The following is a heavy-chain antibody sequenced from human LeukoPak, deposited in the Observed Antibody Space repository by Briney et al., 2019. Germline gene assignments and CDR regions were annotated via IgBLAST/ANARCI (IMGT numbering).Heavy chain of an antibody. D-gene: IGHD6-6*01. CDR3: ARREYNSSSYVSF. CDR2: IYYSGST. V-gene: IGHV4-39*01. Sequence: SETLSLTCTVSGGSISSSSYYWGWIRQPPGKGLEWIGSIYYSGSTYYNPSLKTRLTISVDTSKNQFSLKLSSVTASDTAVYYCARREYNSSSYVSFWGQGTLVTVSS. J-gene: IGHJ4*02. CDR1: GGSISSSSYY.